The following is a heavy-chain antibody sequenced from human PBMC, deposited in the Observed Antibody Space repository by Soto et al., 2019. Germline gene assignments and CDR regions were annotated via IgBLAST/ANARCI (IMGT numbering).Heavy chain of an antibody. CDR3: ARGRGRAAEDY. Sequence: NPSETLSLTCAVYGGSFSGYYWSWIRQPPGKGLEWIGEINHSGSTNYNPSLKSRVTISVDTSKNQFSLKLSSVTAADTAVYYCARGRGRAAEDYWGQGTLVTVSS. V-gene: IGHV4-34*01. CDR1: GGSFSGYY. J-gene: IGHJ4*02. CDR2: INHSGST. D-gene: IGHD6-25*01.